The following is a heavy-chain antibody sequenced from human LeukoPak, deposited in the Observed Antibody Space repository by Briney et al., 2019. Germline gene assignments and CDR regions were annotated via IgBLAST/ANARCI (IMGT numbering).Heavy chain of an antibody. CDR2: VSQTGSGIT. V-gene: IGHV4-34*01. CDR3: ATSYDYKVAPFDL. D-gene: IGHD5-12*01. Sequence: SQTLSLTCGVYDGSFSGYYWSWIRQPPGKGLEWIGEVSQTGSGITNYNPSLKSRVTISADTSKNQFALELTSVTAADTAMYYCATSYDYKVAPFDLWGQGTLVTVSS. J-gene: IGHJ4*02. CDR1: DGSFSGYY.